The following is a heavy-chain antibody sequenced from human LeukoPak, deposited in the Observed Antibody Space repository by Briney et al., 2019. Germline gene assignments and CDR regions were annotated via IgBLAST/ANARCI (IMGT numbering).Heavy chain of an antibody. CDR2: INYSGST. J-gene: IGHJ6*02. Sequence: PSETLSLTCAVYGGSFSGYYWSWIRQPPGKGLEWIGEINYSGSTNYNPSLNSRVTISVDTSNNQFSLKLSSVTAADTAVYYCARKRLYGDYAMRHYGMDVWGQGTTVTVSS. V-gene: IGHV4-34*01. CDR3: ARKRLYGDYAMRHYGMDV. D-gene: IGHD4-17*01. CDR1: GGSFSGYY.